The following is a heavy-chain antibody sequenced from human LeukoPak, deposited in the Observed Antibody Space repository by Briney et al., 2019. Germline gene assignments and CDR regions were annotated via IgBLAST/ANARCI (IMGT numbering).Heavy chain of an antibody. CDR3: AREGGFHNDSSGDAFDI. D-gene: IGHD3-22*01. V-gene: IGHV3-21*01. Sequence: GGSLRLSCAASGFTFRRYTMTWVRQAPGRGLEWVSSISSNSAYIYYADSLRGRLTISRDNAKNSLYLQVDSLGADNTAVYYCAREGGFHNDSSGDAFDIWGQGTMVTVSS. CDR2: ISSNSAYI. J-gene: IGHJ3*02. CDR1: GFTFRRYT.